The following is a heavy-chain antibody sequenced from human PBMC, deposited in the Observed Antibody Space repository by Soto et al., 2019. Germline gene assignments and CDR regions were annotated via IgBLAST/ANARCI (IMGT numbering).Heavy chain of an antibody. CDR1: GGSINDYS. D-gene: IGHD5-12*01. V-gene: IGHV4-59*01. CDR2: VYYNGNT. J-gene: IGHJ4*02. Sequence: PSETLSLTCTVSGGSINDYSWTWVRRTPGKGLQWVGYVYYNGNTNYNPSLKSRVTISLDTSRNQFSLKLNSVTAADTAVYYCARALALWSSGYFYFDYWGLGTLVTVSS. CDR3: ARALALWSSGYFYFDY.